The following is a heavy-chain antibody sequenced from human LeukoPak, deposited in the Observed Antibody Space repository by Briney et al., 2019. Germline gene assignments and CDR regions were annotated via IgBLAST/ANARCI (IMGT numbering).Heavy chain of an antibody. J-gene: IGHJ4*02. D-gene: IGHD2-8*01. CDR3: ARSSYCTNGVCYMGY. CDR2: INPSGGST. V-gene: IGHV1-46*01. Sequence: GASVKVSCKASGYTFTSYYMHWVRQAPGQGLEWMGIINPSGGSTSYAQKFQGRVTMTRDTSTSTVYMELSSLRSEDTAVYYCARSSYCTNGVCYMGYWGLGTLVTVSS. CDR1: GYTFTSYY.